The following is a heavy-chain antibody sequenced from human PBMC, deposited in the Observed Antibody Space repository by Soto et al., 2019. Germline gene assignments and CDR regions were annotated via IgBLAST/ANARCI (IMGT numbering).Heavy chain of an antibody. Sequence: GGSLRLSCTASGFTFGDYAMSWFRQAPGKGLEWVGFIRSKAYGGTTEYAASVKGRFTISRDDSKSIAYLQMNSLKTEDTAVYYCTRVSYDFWSGYLPGYWGQGTLVTVSS. D-gene: IGHD3-3*01. J-gene: IGHJ4*02. CDR2: IRSKAYGGTT. CDR1: GFTFGDYA. V-gene: IGHV3-49*03. CDR3: TRVSYDFWSGYLPGY.